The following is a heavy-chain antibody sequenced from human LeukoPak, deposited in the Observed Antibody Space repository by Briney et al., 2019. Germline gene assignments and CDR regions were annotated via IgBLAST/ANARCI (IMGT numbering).Heavy chain of an antibody. CDR1: GFTFRNYW. CDR2: IKQDGSDR. J-gene: IGHJ4*02. CDR3: VRNLAVAGTCFDS. D-gene: IGHD6-19*01. V-gene: IGHV3-7*03. Sequence: GGSLRPSCAASGFTFRNYWMSWVRQAPGTGLEWVANIKQDGSDRNYVTSVRGRFTISRDNAESSLFLQMNSLRAEDTAVYYCVRNLAVAGTCFDSWGQGTLVTVSS.